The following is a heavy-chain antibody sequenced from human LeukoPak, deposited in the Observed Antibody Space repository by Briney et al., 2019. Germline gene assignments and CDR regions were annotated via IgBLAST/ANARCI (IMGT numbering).Heavy chain of an antibody. Sequence: AETLSLTCTVSGGPISSYYLSWVRQPPGKGLEWIGYMYDSGRTYYNPSLESRVTISVDTSKKQFFLQLSTVTATDTAIYYCARHRYDTASGLIWGQGTMVTVSS. CDR1: GGPISSYY. D-gene: IGHD3-3*01. CDR2: MYDSGRT. J-gene: IGHJ3*02. V-gene: IGHV4-59*08. CDR3: ARHRYDTASGLI.